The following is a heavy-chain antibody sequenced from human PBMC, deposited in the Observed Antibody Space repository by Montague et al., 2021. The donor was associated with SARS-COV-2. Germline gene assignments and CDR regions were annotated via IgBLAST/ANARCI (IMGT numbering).Heavy chain of an antibody. V-gene: IGHV3-11*01. CDR1: GFTFSDYY. CDR2: ISSSGSTI. Sequence: SLRLSCAASGFTFSDYYMSWIRQAPGKGLEWVSYISSSGSTIYYADSVKGRFTISRDSAKNSLYLQMNSLRAEDTAVYYCARDRYSSSTYYYYYYMDVWGKGTTVTVSS. J-gene: IGHJ6*03. D-gene: IGHD6-6*01. CDR3: ARDRYSSSTYYYYYYMDV.